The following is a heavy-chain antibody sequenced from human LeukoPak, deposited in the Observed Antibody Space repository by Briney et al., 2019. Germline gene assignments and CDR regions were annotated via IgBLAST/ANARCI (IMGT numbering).Heavy chain of an antibody. CDR2: IYYSGST. CDR1: GGSVSSGSYY. Sequence: SETLSLTCTVSGGSVSSGSYYWSWIRQPPGKGLEWIGYIYYSGSTNYNPSLKSRVTISVDTSKNQFPLKLSSVTAADTAVYYCARGRLWWLPGYFDYWGQGTLVTVSS. V-gene: IGHV4-61*01. CDR3: ARGRLWWLPGYFDY. J-gene: IGHJ4*02. D-gene: IGHD5-12*01.